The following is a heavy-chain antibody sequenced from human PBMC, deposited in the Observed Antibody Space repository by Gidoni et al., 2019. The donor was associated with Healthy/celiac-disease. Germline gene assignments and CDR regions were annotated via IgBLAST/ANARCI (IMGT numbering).Heavy chain of an antibody. CDR3: ARDLGGEGED. D-gene: IGHD3-10*01. CDR1: GGSTSSSNW. J-gene: IGHJ4*02. V-gene: IGHV4-4*02. CDR2: SYQSWRT. Sequence: VQLQASGPALVTPSGTLSLTCSLSGGSTSSSNWWSWVRQPPGKGLEWIGESYQSWRTNYNPSLKSRVTISVDKSKNQCSLKLSAVTAADTAVYYCARDLGGEGEDWGQGTLVTVSS.